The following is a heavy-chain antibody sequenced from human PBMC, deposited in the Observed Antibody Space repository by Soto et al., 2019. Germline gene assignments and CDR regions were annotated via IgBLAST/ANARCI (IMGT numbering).Heavy chain of an antibody. V-gene: IGHV1-69*08. CDR2: IIPILGIA. J-gene: IGHJ4*02. CDR1: GGTFSSYT. D-gene: IGHD3-10*01. CDR3: ARDLQRITMVRGVIITSHYFDY. Sequence: QVQLVQSGAEVKKPGSSVKVSCKASGGTFSSYTISWVRQAPGQGLEWMGRIIPILGIANYAQKFQGRVTITADKSTSTADMELSSLRSEDTAVYYCARDLQRITMVRGVIITSHYFDYWGQGTLVTVSS.